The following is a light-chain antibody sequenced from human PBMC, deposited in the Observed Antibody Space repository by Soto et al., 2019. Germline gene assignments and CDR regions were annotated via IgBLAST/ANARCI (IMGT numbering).Light chain of an antibody. J-gene: IGKJ1*01. V-gene: IGKV3-20*01. Sequence: EFVLTQSPGTLSLSPGERATLSCRASPSVSSSYVAWYQQKPGQAPRLLIYEASIRAIVIPDRFSGSGSGTYFTLTISRLEPEDFAVYHCQQYGSSPPTFGQGSKVEIK. CDR1: PSVSSSY. CDR3: QQYGSSPPT. CDR2: EAS.